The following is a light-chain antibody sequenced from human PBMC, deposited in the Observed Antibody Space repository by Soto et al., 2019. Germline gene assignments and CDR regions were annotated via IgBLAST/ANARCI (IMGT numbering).Light chain of an antibody. CDR3: LLNYGGTQLV. V-gene: IGLV7-43*01. CDR2: STS. J-gene: IGLJ3*02. Sequence: QTVVTQEPSLTVTPGGTVTLSCASSSGPVTSGYYANWFQQKPGQPPRALIYSTSNKHSWTPARFSGSLLGGKAALTLSGVQPEDEADYHCLLNYGGTQLVFGGGTKLTVL. CDR1: SGPVTSGYY.